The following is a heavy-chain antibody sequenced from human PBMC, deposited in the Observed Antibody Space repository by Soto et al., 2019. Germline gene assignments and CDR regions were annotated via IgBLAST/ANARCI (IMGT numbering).Heavy chain of an antibody. Sequence: QVQLQESGPGLVKPSQTLSLTCEGSGGAINSGGFYWSWIRQQPWKALEWIGNIYYSGNTYYNPSLRSRVTMSIDKLTNRFSLELRYVSAADTAIYYCARDLSLDSPLPGYGGRGNLVTVSA. CDR2: IYYSGNT. CDR1: GGAINSGGFY. CDR3: ARDLSLDSPLPGY. V-gene: IGHV4-31*11. D-gene: IGHD3-16*02. J-gene: IGHJ4*02.